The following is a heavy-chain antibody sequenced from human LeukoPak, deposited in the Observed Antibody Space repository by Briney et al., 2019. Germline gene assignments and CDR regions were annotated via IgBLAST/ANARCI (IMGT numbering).Heavy chain of an antibody. CDR3: TRVVAGRAGLMDV. CDR2: IVPDGTTT. CDR1: GFTLRKYW. D-gene: IGHD2-21*01. V-gene: IGHV3-74*01. J-gene: IGHJ6*02. Sequence: PGGSLRLACEASGFTLRKYWMHWVRHVPGGGLAWVSLIVPDGTTTNYADSVKGRFSTSRDNAKNTLYLQMTGLRAEDTGLYYCTRVVAGRAGLMDVWGRGTTVTVSS.